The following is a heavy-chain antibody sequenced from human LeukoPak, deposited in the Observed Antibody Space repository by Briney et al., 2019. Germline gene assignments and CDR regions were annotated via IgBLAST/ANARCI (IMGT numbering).Heavy chain of an antibody. D-gene: IGHD2-2*01. CDR1: GGTFSSYA. Sequence: SVKVSCKASGGTFSSYAISWVRQAPGQGLEWMGRIIPIFGTANYAQKFQGRVTITAGKSTSTAYMELSSLRSEDTAVYYCARGIVVVPAAKDAFDIWGQGTMVTVSS. CDR3: ARGIVVVPAAKDAFDI. CDR2: IIPIFGTA. J-gene: IGHJ3*02. V-gene: IGHV1-69*06.